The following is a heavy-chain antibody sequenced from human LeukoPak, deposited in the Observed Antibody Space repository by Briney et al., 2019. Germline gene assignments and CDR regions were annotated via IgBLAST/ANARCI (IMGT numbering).Heavy chain of an antibody. CDR1: GGSISSGSYY. CDR3: ARDSSSSPKRAFDI. J-gene: IGHJ3*02. CDR2: IYTSGST. D-gene: IGHD6-13*01. Sequence: SETLSLTCTVSGGSISSGSYYWSWIRQPAGKGLEWIGRIYTSGSTNYNPSLKSRVTISVDTSKNQFSLKLSSVTAADTAVYYCARDSSSSPKRAFDIWGQGTMVTVSS. V-gene: IGHV4-61*02.